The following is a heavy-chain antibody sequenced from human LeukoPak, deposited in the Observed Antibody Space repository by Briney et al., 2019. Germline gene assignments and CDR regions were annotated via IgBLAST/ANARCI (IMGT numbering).Heavy chain of an antibody. D-gene: IGHD3-22*01. CDR2: ISSSGSTI. V-gene: IGHV3-11*04. J-gene: IGHJ4*02. Sequence: PGGSLRLSCAASGFTFSDYHMSWIRQAPGKGLEWVSYISSSGSTIYYADSVKGRFTISRDNAKNSLYLQMNSLRAEDTAVYYCARDMIVVYHHFDYWGQGTLVTVSS. CDR3: ARDMIVVYHHFDY. CDR1: GFTFSDYH.